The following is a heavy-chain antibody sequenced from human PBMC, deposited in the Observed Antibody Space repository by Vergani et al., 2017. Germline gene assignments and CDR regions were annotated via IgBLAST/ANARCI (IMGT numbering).Heavy chain of an antibody. D-gene: IGHD3-10*01. V-gene: IGHV4-59*01. Sequence: QLQLQESGSGLVKPSQTLSLTCSVSGGSLSGYYWSWIRQPPGKELEWIGYMYHSGSTNYNPSLETRVTISGDTSKNQFSLKLNAVTAADTAVYYCGRVADFDGLGSRLLDLWGQGILVTVSS. J-gene: IGHJ5*02. CDR2: MYHSGST. CDR3: GRVADFDGLGSRLLDL. CDR1: GGSLSGYY.